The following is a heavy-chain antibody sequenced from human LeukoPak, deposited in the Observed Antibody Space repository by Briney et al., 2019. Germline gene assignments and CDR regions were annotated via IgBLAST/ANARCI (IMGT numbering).Heavy chain of an antibody. D-gene: IGHD1-26*01. CDR2: TYSDGRT. J-gene: IGHJ6*02. Sequence: GGSLRLSCAASGFTVTSNYMSWVRQAPGKGLEWVSLTYSDGRTHHADSVKGRFTISRDNSKNTLYLQMNSLRAEDTAVYYCARALGYNYCGLDVWGQGTTVTVSS. V-gene: IGHV3-66*01. CDR3: ARALGYNYCGLDV. CDR1: GFTVTSNY.